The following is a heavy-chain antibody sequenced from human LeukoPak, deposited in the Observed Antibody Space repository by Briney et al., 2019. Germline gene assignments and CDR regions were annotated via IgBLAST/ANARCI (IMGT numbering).Heavy chain of an antibody. D-gene: IGHD2-15*01. J-gene: IGHJ4*02. CDR1: GGSFSGYY. V-gene: IGHV4-34*01. Sequence: PSETLSLTCAVYGGSFSGYYWSWIRQPPGKGLEWIGEINHSGSTNYNPSLKSRVTISVDTSKNQFSLKLTSVAAADTAVYYCARAIFFGGPYVDYGGQGTLVTVSS. CDR2: INHSGST. CDR3: ARAIFFGGPYVDY.